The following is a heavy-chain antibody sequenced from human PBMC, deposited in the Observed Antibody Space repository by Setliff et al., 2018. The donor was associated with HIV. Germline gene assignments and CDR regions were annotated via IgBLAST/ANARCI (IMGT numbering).Heavy chain of an antibody. Sequence: GSLRLSCATSGFTFSYYGMHWVRQAPGKGLEWVAFIRYDDTYKYYADSVKGRFTISRDNSKNTLYLQMNSLRAEDTAVYYCARDPPIAARPGDAFDIWGQGTMVTVSS. D-gene: IGHD6-6*01. V-gene: IGHV3-30*02. CDR1: GFTFSYYG. CDR2: IRYDDTYK. J-gene: IGHJ3*02. CDR3: ARDPPIAARPGDAFDI.